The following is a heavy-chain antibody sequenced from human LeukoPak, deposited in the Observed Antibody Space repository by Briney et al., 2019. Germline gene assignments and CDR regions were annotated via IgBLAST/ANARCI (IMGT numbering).Heavy chain of an antibody. CDR2: IIPIFGTA. J-gene: IGHJ6*03. CDR3: ARGPPYQLLEDYYYYYMDV. D-gene: IGHD2-2*01. CDR1: GGTFSNYA. V-gene: IGHV1-69*05. Sequence: SVNVSFTASGGTFSNYAISWVRQAAGQGLEWMGGIIPIFGTANYAQKFQGRLTITTDESTSTAYMELSSLRSEDTAVYYCARGPPYQLLEDYYYYYMDVWGKGTTVTVSS.